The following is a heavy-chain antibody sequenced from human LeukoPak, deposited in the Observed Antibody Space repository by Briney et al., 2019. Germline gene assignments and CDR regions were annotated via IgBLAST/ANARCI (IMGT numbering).Heavy chain of an antibody. D-gene: IGHD3-16*01. CDR1: GYTFTNYG. J-gene: IGHJ4*02. CDR3: ASLSSVGDFDY. Sequence: GASVKVSCKASGYTFTNYGISWVRQAPGQGLEWMGWISTYNGNTNYAQKLQGRVTMTTDTSTSTAYMELRSLRSEDTAVYYCASLSSVGDFDYWGQGTLVTVSS. CDR2: ISTYNGNT. V-gene: IGHV1-18*01.